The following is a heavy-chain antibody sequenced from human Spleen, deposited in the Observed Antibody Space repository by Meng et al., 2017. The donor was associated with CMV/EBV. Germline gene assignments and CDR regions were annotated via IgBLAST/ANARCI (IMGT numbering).Heavy chain of an antibody. J-gene: IGHJ6*02. Sequence: GGSLRLSCAASGFTSSSYGMNWVRQAPGKGLEWVSSISSSSTYIHYADSVKGRFTISRDNAKNSLFLQMNSLRAEDTAVYYCARDRGYSYGYGGDYYYYGMDVWGQGTTVTVSS. CDR2: ISSSSTYI. V-gene: IGHV3-21*01. D-gene: IGHD5-18*01. CDR3: ARDRGYSYGYGGDYYYYGMDV. CDR1: GFTSSSYG.